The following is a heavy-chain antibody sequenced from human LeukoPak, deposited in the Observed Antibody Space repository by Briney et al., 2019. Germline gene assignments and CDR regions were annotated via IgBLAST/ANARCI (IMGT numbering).Heavy chain of an antibody. CDR2: INPNSGGT. J-gene: IGHJ5*02. Sequence: ASVKVSCKASGYTFTGYYMHWVRQAPGQGLEGMGWINPNSGGTNYAQKFQGRVTMTRDTSISTAYMELSRLRSDDTAVYYCARVQIGIYEVDPWGQGTLVTVSS. CDR3: ARVQIGIYEVDP. D-gene: IGHD2/OR15-2a*01. V-gene: IGHV1-2*02. CDR1: GYTFTGYY.